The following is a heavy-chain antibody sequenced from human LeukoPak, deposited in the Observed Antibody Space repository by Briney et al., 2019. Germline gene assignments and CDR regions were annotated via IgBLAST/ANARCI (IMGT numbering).Heavy chain of an antibody. CDR1: GYTFAKYW. V-gene: IGHV5-51*01. D-gene: IGHD3-10*01. CDR2: IYPNDSDT. CDR3: AKQPTSMVRGIIITDYYFDY. J-gene: IGHJ4*02. Sequence: GESLKISCQASGYTFAKYWIGWVRQMPGKGLEWMGIIYPNDSDTRYSPSFQGQVTISADKSISTAYLQWSSLKASDTAMYYCAKQPTSMVRGIIITDYYFDYWGQGTLVTVSS.